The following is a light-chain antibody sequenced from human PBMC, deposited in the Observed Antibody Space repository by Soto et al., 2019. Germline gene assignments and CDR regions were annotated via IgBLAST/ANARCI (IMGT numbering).Light chain of an antibody. CDR2: DVS. Sequence: QSALTQPASVSGSPGQSITISCTGTSSDVGGSNYVSWYQQHPGKAPKFMIYDVSNRPSGVSNRFSGSKSGNTASLTISGLQAEDEADYYCCSYTTSNTRQIVFGTGTKVTV. J-gene: IGLJ1*01. CDR1: SSDVGGSNY. V-gene: IGLV2-14*01. CDR3: CSYTTSNTRQIV.